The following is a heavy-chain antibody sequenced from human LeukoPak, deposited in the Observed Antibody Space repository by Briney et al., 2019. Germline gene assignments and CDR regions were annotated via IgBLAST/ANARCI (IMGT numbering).Heavy chain of an antibody. CDR3: ARGGPIAAAGIYYYYYGMDV. V-gene: IGHV3-30*14. Sequence: GGSLRLSCAASGFTFSSYAMHWVRQAPGKGLEWVAVISYDGSNKYYADSVKGRFTISRDNSKNTLYLQMNSLRAEDTAVYYCARGGPIAAAGIYYYYYGMDVWGQGTTVTVSS. CDR2: ISYDGSNK. D-gene: IGHD6-13*01. CDR1: GFTFSSYA. J-gene: IGHJ6*02.